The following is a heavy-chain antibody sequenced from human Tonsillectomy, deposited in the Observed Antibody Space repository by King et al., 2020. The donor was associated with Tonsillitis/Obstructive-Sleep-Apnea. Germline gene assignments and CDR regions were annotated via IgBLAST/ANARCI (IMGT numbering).Heavy chain of an antibody. CDR3: ASQYSTSTHY. J-gene: IGHJ4*02. CDR1: GFTFSRYW. V-gene: IGHV3-7*02. Sequence: VQLVESGGGLVQPGGSLRLSCAASGFTFSRYWMGWVRQAPGKGLEWVANIKEDGSEKHYVDSVEGRFTISRDNAKNSLHLQMNSRRAEDTAVYYCASQYSTSTHYWGQGTLVTVSS. D-gene: IGHD2/OR15-2a*01. CDR2: IKEDGSEK.